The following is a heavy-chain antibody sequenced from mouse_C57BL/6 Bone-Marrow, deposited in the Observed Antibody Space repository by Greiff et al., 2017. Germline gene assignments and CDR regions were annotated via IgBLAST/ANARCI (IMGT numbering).Heavy chain of an antibody. J-gene: IGHJ1*03. V-gene: IGHV1-64*01. D-gene: IGHD1-1*01. CDR3: ARGTTVGYWYFDV. CDR2: IHPNSGST. Sequence: VQLQQPGAELVKPGASVKLSCKASGYTFTSYWMHWVKQRPGQGLEWIGMIHPNSGSTNSNEKFKSKATLTVDKSSSTAYMQLSSLTSEDSAVYYCARGTTVGYWYFDVWGTGTTVTVSS. CDR1: GYTFTSYW.